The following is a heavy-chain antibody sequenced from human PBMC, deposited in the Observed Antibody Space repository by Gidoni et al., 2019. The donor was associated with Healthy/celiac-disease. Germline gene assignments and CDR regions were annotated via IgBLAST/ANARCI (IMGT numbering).Heavy chain of an antibody. CDR1: GFPFDDYS. Sequence: EVQLVESGGGLVQPGRSLRLSCAASGFPFDDYSMHWVRQAPGKGLEWVSGISWNSGSIGYADSVKGRFTISRDNAKNSLYLQMNSLRAEDTALYYCAKGSSSTSWDIHYGMDVWGQGTTVTVSS. CDR3: AKGSSSTSWDIHYGMDV. V-gene: IGHV3-9*01. CDR2: ISWNSGSI. J-gene: IGHJ6*02. D-gene: IGHD2-2*01.